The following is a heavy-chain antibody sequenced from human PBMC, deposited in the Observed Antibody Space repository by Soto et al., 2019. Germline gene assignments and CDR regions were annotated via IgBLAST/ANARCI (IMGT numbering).Heavy chain of an antibody. J-gene: IGHJ6*02. CDR1: GFTFSSYW. CDR2: INSDGSYT. V-gene: IGHV3-74*01. Sequence: EVQLVESGGGLVQAGGSLRLSCAASGFTFSSYWMHWVRQAPGKGLVWVSRINSDGSYTSYADSVKGRFTISRDNAKNTLYLQMNSLRDEDTAVYYCARGPAPNIHNGMDVWGQGTTVTVSS. D-gene: IGHD2-15*01. CDR3: ARGPAPNIHNGMDV.